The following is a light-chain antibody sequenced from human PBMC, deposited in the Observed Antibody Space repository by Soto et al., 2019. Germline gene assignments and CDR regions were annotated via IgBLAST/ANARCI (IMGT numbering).Light chain of an antibody. J-gene: IGKJ4*01. CDR3: QQRGNWPLT. CDR1: QSVGSS. Sequence: EIVMTQSPDTVSVYPGERVTLSCRASQSVGSSVAWYQQETGQAPRLLIYDASTRATGIPARFSASGSGTEFTLSIRSLQAEDFAVYYCQQRGNWPLTFGGGTKVEIK. CDR2: DAS. V-gene: IGKV3-15*01.